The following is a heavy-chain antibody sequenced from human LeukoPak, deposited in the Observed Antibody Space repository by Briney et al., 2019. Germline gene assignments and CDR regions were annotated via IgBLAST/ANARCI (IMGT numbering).Heavy chain of an antibody. CDR1: GFTFSSYA. Sequence: AGGSLRLSCAASGFTFSSYAMSWVRQAPGKGLEWVSAISGSGGSIYYADSVKGRFTISRDNSKNTLYLQMNSLRAEDTAVYYCARVTKGSALLNFDYWGQGTLVTVAS. D-gene: IGHD2-15*01. J-gene: IGHJ4*02. CDR3: ARVTKGSALLNFDY. V-gene: IGHV3-23*01. CDR2: ISGSGGSI.